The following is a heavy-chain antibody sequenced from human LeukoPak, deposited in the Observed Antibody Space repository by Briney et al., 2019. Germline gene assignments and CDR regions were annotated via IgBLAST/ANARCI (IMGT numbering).Heavy chain of an antibody. CDR3: AGDTPPGGDYYFDY. CDR1: GFTFTNAG. V-gene: IGHV3-33*08. CDR2: IWNAGTNT. D-gene: IGHD3-16*01. J-gene: IGHJ4*02. Sequence: GGSLRLSCAASGFTFTNAGMSWVRQAPGKGLEWVALIWNAGTNTYYADSVKGRFTISRDNSKNTLYLQMNSLRAEDTAVYYCAGDTPPGGDYYFDYWGQGTLVIVSS.